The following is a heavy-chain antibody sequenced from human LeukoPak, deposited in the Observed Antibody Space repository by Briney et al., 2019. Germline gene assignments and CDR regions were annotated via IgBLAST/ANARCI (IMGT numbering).Heavy chain of an antibody. CDR1: GYTFTCYY. V-gene: IGHV1-2*02. Sequence: GASVTVSCKASGYTFTCYYMHWVRQAPGQGLEWMGWINPNSGGTNYAQKFQGRVTMTRDTSISTAYMELSRLRSDDTAVYYCARSPDYYYYMDVWGKGTTVTVSS. CDR3: ARSPDYYYYMDV. J-gene: IGHJ6*03. CDR2: INPNSGGT.